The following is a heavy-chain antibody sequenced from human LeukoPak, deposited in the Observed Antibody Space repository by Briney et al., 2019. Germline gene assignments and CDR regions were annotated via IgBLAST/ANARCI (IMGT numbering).Heavy chain of an antibody. V-gene: IGHV4-39*02. D-gene: IGHD2-2*01. J-gene: IGHJ5*02. Sequence: SETLSLTCTVSGGSISSSSYYWGWIRQPPGKGLEWIGSIYYSGSTYYNPSLKSRVTISVDTSKNQFSLKLSSVTAADTAVYYCAREYQLPKWNWFDPWGQGTLVTVSS. CDR3: AREYQLPKWNWFDP. CDR1: GGSISSSSYY. CDR2: IYYSGST.